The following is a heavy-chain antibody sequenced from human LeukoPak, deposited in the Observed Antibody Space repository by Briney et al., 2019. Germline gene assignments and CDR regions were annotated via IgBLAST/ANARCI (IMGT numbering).Heavy chain of an antibody. CDR1: GGSFSGYY. J-gene: IGHJ5*02. CDR3: ARHRRRAQSSSRTPPPDNWFDP. Sequence: SETLSLTCAVYGGSFSGYYWSWIRQPPGKGLEWIGEINHSGSTNYNPSLKRGVTISVDTPKNQFSLKLSSVTAADTAVYYCARHRRRAQSSSRTPPPDNWFDPWGQGTLVTVSS. D-gene: IGHD6-13*01. V-gene: IGHV4-34*01. CDR2: INHSGST.